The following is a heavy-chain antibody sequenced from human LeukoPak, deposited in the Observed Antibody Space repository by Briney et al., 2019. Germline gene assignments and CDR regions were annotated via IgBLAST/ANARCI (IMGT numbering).Heavy chain of an antibody. CDR3: ARIKYSGPVDY. CDR1: GYSISSAYY. V-gene: IGHV4-38-2*02. J-gene: IGHJ4*02. D-gene: IGHD5-12*01. CDR2: ISHSAVT. Sequence: SETLSLTCSVSGYSISSAYYWGWIRQPPGKGLERIGSISHSAVTYYNPSLQSRVTISLDTSKNQLSLKLTSVTAADTAVYYCARIKYSGPVDYWGQGTLVTVSS.